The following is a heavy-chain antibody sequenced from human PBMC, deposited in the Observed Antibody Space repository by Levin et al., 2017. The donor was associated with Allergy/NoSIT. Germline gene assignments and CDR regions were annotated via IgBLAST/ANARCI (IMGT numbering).Heavy chain of an antibody. J-gene: IGHJ6*03. D-gene: IGHD3-10*01. V-gene: IGHV7-4-1*02. CDR1: GYTFTSYA. CDR3: ARDLVELSGPKLWFRELLQHYYYYYYMDV. CDR2: INTNTGNP. Sequence: ASVKVSCKASGYTFTSYAMNWVRQAPGQGLEWMGWINTNTGNPTYAQGFTGRFVFSLDTSVSTAYLQISSLKAEDTAVYYCARDLVELSGPKLWFRELLQHYYYYYYMDVWGKGTTVTVSS.